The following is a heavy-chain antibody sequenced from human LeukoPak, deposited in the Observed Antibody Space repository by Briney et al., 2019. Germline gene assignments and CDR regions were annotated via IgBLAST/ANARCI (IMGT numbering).Heavy chain of an antibody. CDR2: ISYDGSNK. CDR3: ARETGWAAAGILESNAFDI. Sequence: GGSLRPSCAASGFTFSSYGMHWVRQAPGKGLEWVAVISYDGSNKYYADSVKGRFTISRDNSKNTLYLQMNSLRAEDTAVYYCARETGWAAAGILESNAFDIWGQGTMVTVSS. V-gene: IGHV3-30*03. J-gene: IGHJ3*02. D-gene: IGHD6-13*01. CDR1: GFTFSSYG.